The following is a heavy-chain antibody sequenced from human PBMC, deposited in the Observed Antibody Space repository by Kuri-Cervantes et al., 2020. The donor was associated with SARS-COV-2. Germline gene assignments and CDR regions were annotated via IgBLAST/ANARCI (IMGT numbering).Heavy chain of an antibody. CDR2: IYSGGST. J-gene: IGHJ4*02. Sequence: GESLKISCAASGFTVSSNYMSWVRQAPGKGLEWVSVIYSGGSTYYADSVKGRFTISRDNSKNTLYLQMNSLRAEDTAVYYCASRSPNDSSGYYYFDYWGQGTRVTGSS. V-gene: IGHV3-66*01. D-gene: IGHD3-22*01. CDR3: ASRSPNDSSGYYYFDY. CDR1: GFTVSSNY.